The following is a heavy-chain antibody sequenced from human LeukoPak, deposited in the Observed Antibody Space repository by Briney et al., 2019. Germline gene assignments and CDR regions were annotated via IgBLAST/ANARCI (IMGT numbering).Heavy chain of an antibody. Sequence: GASVKVSCKASGYTFTSYGISWVRQAPGQGLEWMGWISAYNGNTNYAQKLQGRVTMTTDTSTSTAYMELRSLRSDDTAVYYCARDGPCYYDSSGYYRFDYWGQGTLVTVSS. J-gene: IGHJ4*02. CDR2: ISAYNGNT. D-gene: IGHD3-22*01. CDR3: ARDGPCYYDSSGYYRFDY. CDR1: GYTFTSYG. V-gene: IGHV1-18*01.